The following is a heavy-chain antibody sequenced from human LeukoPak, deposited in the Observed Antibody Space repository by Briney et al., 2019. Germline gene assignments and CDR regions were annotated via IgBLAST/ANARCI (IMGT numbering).Heavy chain of an antibody. CDR2: IWFDGSDK. CDR3: ATMGIGGEIDS. D-gene: IGHD3-10*01. J-gene: IGHJ4*02. CDR1: GWAFSRYG. Sequence: PGGSLRLSCAGSGWAFSRYGMHWVRQAPGKGLEGVAVIWFDGSDKYYADSVKGRFTISRDNSKNTLDLQANSLRAEDTAVSHCATMGIGGEIDSCGPGTLVTVSS. V-gene: IGHV3-33*08.